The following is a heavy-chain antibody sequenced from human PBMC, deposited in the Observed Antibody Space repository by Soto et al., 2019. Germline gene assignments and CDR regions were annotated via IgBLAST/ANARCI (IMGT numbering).Heavy chain of an antibody. CDR2: ISGSSSST. D-gene: IGHD6-19*01. J-gene: IGHJ4*02. Sequence: PGGSLRLSCAASGFTFSDYYMSWIRQAPGKGLEWVSDISGSSSSTYYADSVKGRFTISRDNSKNTLYLQMNSLRAEDTAVYYCAKGFIGSSGWYDWGQGTRVTVAS. CDR1: GFTFSDYY. CDR3: AKGFIGSSGWYD. V-gene: IGHV3-23*01.